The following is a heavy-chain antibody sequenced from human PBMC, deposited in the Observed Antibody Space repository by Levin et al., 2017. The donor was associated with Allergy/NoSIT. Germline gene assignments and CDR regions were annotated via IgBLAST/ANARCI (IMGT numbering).Heavy chain of an antibody. J-gene: IGHJ4*02. CDR1: GYSFTDYW. CDR3: ARHALGSSGWHYFDS. Sequence: EASVKVSCKASGYSFTDYWVTWVRQMPGKGLEWMGRIDPRDSSTSYSPSFQGHVTISSDKSINTAYLQWGSLQASESAMYYCARHALGSSGWHYFDSWGQGSLVTVSS. CDR2: IDPRDSST. V-gene: IGHV5-10-1*01. D-gene: IGHD6-19*01.